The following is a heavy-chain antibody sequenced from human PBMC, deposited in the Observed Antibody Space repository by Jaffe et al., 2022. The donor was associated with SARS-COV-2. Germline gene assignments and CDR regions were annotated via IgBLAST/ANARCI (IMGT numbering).Heavy chain of an antibody. Sequence: EVQLVESGGGLVKPGGSLRLSCAASGFTFSNAWMSWVRQAPGKGLEWVGRIKSKTDGGTTDYAAPVKGRFTISRDDSKNTLYLQMNSLKTEDTAVYYCTTALGYCSSTSCYTYYYYYGMDVWGQGTTVTVSS. V-gene: IGHV3-15*01. CDR1: GFTFSNAW. CDR3: TTALGYCSSTSCYTYYYYYGMDV. J-gene: IGHJ6*02. D-gene: IGHD2-2*02. CDR2: IKSKTDGGTT.